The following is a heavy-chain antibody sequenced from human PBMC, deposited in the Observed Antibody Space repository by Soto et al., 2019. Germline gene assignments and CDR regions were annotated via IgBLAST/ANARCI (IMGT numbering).Heavy chain of an antibody. V-gene: IGHV3-30*18. J-gene: IGHJ4*02. CDR2: ISYDGSNK. CDR3: AKAGYYDILTGPFDY. Sequence: GGSLRLSCAASGFTFSSYGIHWVRQAPGKGLEWVAVISYDGSNKYYADSVKGRFTISRDNSKNTLYLQMNSLRAEDTAVYYCAKAGYYDILTGPFDYWGQGTLVTVSS. D-gene: IGHD3-9*01. CDR1: GFTFSSYG.